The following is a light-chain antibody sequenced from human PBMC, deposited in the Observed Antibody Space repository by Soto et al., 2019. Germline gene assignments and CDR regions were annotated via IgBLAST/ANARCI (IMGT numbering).Light chain of an antibody. CDR3: LQDRRHFWT. CDR2: GAS. J-gene: IGKJ1*01. Sequence: ASQVTQSPTSLSASVGDRVTIACRSSQDIRNYLGWYQQKPGKAPQLLIYGASSLQRGVSSRFSGSGFGTDFTLTISSLQPEDSATYYCLQDRRHFWTFGQGTKVDI. V-gene: IGKV1-6*01. CDR1: QDIRNY.